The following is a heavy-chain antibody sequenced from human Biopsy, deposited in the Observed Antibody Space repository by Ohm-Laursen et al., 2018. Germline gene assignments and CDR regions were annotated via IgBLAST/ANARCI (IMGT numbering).Heavy chain of an antibody. J-gene: IGHJ4*02. CDR2: IFYSANT. CDR1: GVSINGGRYY. V-gene: IGHV4-31*03. Sequence: SQTLSLTCTVPGVSINGGRYYWNWIRHHPGKGLEWIGNIFYSANTYYNPSLKSRVTISVDTSKNQFSLKLSSVTAADTAVYYCARLGSGDYFPTFFDFWGQGALVTVSS. CDR3: ARLGSGDYFPTFFDF. D-gene: IGHD5-12*01.